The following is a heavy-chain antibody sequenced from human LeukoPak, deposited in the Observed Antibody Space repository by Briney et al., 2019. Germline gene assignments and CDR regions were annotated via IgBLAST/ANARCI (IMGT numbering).Heavy chain of an antibody. CDR3: AADLDYCGGDCYPVYFDY. CDR2: INPSGGTT. CDR1: GYTFTSYS. V-gene: IGHV1-46*01. Sequence: GASVKVSCKASGYTFTSYSLNWVRQAPGQGLEWMGTINPSGGTTNYAQKFQGRITMTRDTSTTTVYMELSSLRSEDTAVYYCAADLDYCGGDCYPVYFDYWGQGTLVTVSS. D-gene: IGHD2-21*01. J-gene: IGHJ4*02.